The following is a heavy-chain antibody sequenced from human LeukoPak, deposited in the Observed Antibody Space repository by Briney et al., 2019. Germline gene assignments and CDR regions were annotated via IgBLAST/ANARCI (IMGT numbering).Heavy chain of an antibody. Sequence: SETLSLTCAVYGGSFSDYYWSWIRQPPGKGLEWIAEINHSGTTNYSPSLKSRVTISVDTSKNQFSLKLSSVTAADTAVYYCARHGVATWFDPWGQGTLVTVSS. CDR3: ARHGVATWFDP. CDR2: INHSGTT. V-gene: IGHV4-34*01. D-gene: IGHD2-15*01. J-gene: IGHJ5*02. CDR1: GGSFSDYY.